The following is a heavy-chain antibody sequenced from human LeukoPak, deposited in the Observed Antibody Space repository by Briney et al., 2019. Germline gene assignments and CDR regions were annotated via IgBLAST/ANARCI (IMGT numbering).Heavy chain of an antibody. CDR2: ISGSGGST. CDR3: ARDREGYQLPQMRYYYYMDV. V-gene: IGHV3-23*01. Sequence: GGSLRLSCAASGFTFSSYAMSWVRQAPGKGLEWVSAISGSGGSTYYAGSVKGRFTISRDNSKNTLYLQMNSLRAEDTAVYYCARDREGYQLPQMRYYYYMDVWGKGTTVTISS. J-gene: IGHJ6*03. D-gene: IGHD2-2*01. CDR1: GFTFSSYA.